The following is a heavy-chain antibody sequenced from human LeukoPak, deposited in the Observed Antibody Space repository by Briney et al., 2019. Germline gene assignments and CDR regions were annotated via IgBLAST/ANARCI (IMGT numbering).Heavy chain of an antibody. CDR3: ARDLTAIDY. CDR2: IWYDGSNK. Sequence: PGRSLRLSCAACGFTFSSYGMHLVRQAPGKGLEWVAVIWYDGSNKYYADSVKGRFTISRDNSKNTLYLQMNSLRAEDTAVYYCARDLTAIDYWGQGTLVTVSS. D-gene: IGHD5-18*01. CDR1: GFTFSSYG. J-gene: IGHJ4*02. V-gene: IGHV3-33*01.